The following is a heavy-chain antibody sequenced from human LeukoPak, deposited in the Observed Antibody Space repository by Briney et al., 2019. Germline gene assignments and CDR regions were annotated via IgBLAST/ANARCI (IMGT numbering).Heavy chain of an antibody. J-gene: IGHJ1*01. V-gene: IGHV1-3*01. D-gene: IGHD6-13*01. Sequence: AGNGNTKYSQKFQGRVTITTDTSTSTAYMELRSLRSDDTAVYYCARSPSSYSSSWYQYFQHWGQGTLVTVSS. CDR2: AGNGNT. CDR3: ARSPSSYSSSWYQYFQH.